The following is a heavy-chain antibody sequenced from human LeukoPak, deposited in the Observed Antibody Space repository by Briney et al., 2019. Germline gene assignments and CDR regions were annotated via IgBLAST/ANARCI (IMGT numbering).Heavy chain of an antibody. J-gene: IGHJ6*03. CDR3: ANHPTRYSSGWWGNYYYYYYMDV. V-gene: IGHV3-30*02. CDR1: GFIFSSCG. D-gene: IGHD6-19*01. CDR2: IRHDGNDENNK. Sequence: PGGSLRLSCAASGFIFSSCGMHWVRQAPGKGLEWVAFIRHDGNDENNKYYADSVKGRFTISRDNSKNTLYLQMNSLRAEDTAVYYCANHPTRYSSGWWGNYYYYYYMDVWGKGTTVTISS.